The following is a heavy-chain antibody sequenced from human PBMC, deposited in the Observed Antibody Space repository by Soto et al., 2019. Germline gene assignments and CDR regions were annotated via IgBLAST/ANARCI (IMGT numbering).Heavy chain of an antibody. Sequence: GASVKVSCKASGYMFVTYGINWVRQAPGQGLEWMGWISAYNGNTKYAQNLQGRVTMTTDASTSTAYMEMRSLRSDDTAVYYCARDLDGSGSYYTDYWGPGILVTVSS. CDR2: ISAYNGNT. CDR3: ARDLDGSGSYYTDY. D-gene: IGHD3-10*01. V-gene: IGHV1-18*01. CDR1: GYMFVTYG. J-gene: IGHJ4*02.